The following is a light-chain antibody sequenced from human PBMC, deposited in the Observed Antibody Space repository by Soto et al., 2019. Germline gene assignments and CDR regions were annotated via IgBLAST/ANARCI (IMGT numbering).Light chain of an antibody. V-gene: IGKV3-20*01. CDR2: RAS. CDR3: QHYGASPWT. J-gene: IGKJ1*01. Sequence: EIVMTQSPATLSVSPGERATLSCRSSQSLSGNYLAWYQQKPGQAPRVLICRASIRATGISDRFSGSGSGTDFTLTISRLEPEDFAVYYCQHYGASPWTFGQGTKVDIK. CDR1: QSLSGNY.